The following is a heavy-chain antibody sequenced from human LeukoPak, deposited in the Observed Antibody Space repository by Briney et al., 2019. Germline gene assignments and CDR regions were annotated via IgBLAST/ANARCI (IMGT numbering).Heavy chain of an antibody. J-gene: IGHJ4*02. CDR2: IYYSGST. Sequence: TSETLSLTCTVSGGSISSSSYYWGWIRQPPGKGLEWIGSIYYSGSTYYNPSLKSRVTISVDTSKNQFSLKLSSVTAADTAVYYCARVRPPGYSYGPAFDYWGQGTMVTVSS. CDR3: ARVRPPGYSYGPAFDY. V-gene: IGHV4-39*07. CDR1: GGSISSSSYY. D-gene: IGHD5-18*01.